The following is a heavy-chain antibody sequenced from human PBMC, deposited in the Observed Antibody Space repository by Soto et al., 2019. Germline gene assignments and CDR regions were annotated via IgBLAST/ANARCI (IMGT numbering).Heavy chain of an antibody. D-gene: IGHD2-2*01. CDR1: GFTFSNYD. J-gene: IGHJ1*01. CDR3: AKEAEVSEYVRYFQQ. V-gene: IGHV3-23*01. Sequence: EVQLLESGGGLVQPGGSLSLSCAASGFTFSNYDMTWVRQAPGKGLEWVSGITGSSYYTSYAESVKGRFTISRDNSKGTVSLQRNSLRAEATAVYYCAKEAEVSEYVRYFQQCGQGTLVTVSS. CDR2: ITGSSYYT.